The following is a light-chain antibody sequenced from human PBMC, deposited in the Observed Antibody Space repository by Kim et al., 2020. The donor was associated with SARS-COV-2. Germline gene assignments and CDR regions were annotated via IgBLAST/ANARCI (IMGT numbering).Light chain of an antibody. CDR3: QQYNNWPPYT. J-gene: IGKJ2*01. V-gene: IGKV3-15*01. Sequence: EIVMTQSQATLSVSPGERATLSCRASQSVSVNLAWYQQKPGQAPRLLIYGASTRATGIPARFSGSGSGTEFTLTISSLQSEDFAVYYCQQYNNWPPYTFGQGTKLEIK. CDR2: GAS. CDR1: QSVSVN.